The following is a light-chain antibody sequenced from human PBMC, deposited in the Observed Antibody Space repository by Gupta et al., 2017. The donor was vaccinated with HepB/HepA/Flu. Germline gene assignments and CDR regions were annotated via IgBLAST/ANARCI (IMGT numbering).Light chain of an antibody. CDR3: QYQDNRSSVWV. CDR1: SSNIGEGYD. Sequence: QSVLTQPPSVSGAPGQRVTIPCTGGSSNIGEGYDLHWYQQLPGRDPKRLIKYDNIRPSGVTARVLCYSADTYASPLTIGLQAEDEAYDYYQYQDNRSSVWVFGGGTKLTVL. CDR2: YDN. V-gene: IGLV1-40*01. J-gene: IGLJ3*02.